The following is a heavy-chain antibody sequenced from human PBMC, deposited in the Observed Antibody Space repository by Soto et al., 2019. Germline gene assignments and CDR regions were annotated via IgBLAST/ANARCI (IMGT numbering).Heavy chain of an antibody. CDR2: IYHSGST. D-gene: IGHD6-13*01. V-gene: IGHV4-4*02. Sequence: SETLSLTCAVSGGSISSSNWWSWVRQPPGKGLEWIGEIYHSGSTNYNPSLKSRVTISVDTSKNQFSLKLSSVTAADTAVYYCTRHEGGAAADRPLDYWGQGTLVTVSS. CDR3: TRHEGGAAADRPLDY. J-gene: IGHJ4*02. CDR1: GGSISSSNW.